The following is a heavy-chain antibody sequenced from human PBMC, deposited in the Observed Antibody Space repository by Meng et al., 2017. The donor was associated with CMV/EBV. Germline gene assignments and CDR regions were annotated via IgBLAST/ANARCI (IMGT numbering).Heavy chain of an antibody. CDR3: ARGGVVVVTSDFDY. J-gene: IGHJ4*02. CDR2: ISAYKGNT. Sequence: ASVSVSCKASGYTFTSYGISWVRQAPGQGLEWVGWISAYKGNTNYAQKLQGRVTMTTDTSTSTAYMELRSLRSADTAVYYGARGGVVVVTSDFDYWGQGTLVTVSS. V-gene: IGHV1-18*01. CDR1: GYTFTSYG. D-gene: IGHD3-22*01.